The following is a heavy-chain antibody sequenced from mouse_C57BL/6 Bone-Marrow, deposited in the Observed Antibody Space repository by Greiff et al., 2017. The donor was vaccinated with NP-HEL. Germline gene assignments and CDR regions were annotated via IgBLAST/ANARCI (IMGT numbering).Heavy chain of an antibody. CDR3: ARTPYYYGLYYAMDY. D-gene: IGHD1-1*01. J-gene: IGHJ4*01. CDR2: ISNGGGST. V-gene: IGHV5-12*01. CDR1: GFTFSDYY. Sequence: DVKLVESGGGLVQPGGSLKLSCAASGFTFSDYYMYWVRQTPEKRLEWVAYISNGGGSTYYPDTVKGRFTISRDNAKNTLYLQMSRLKSEDTAMYYCARTPYYYGLYYAMDYWGQGTSVTVSS.